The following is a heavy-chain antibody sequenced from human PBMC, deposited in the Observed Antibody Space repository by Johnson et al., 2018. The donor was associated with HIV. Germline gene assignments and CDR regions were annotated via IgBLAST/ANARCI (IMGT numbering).Heavy chain of an antibody. Sequence: QVQLVESGGGVVQPGRSLRLSCAASGFTFSSYGMHWVRQAPVKGLEWVAVISYDGSNKYYADSVKGRFTISRDNSKNTLYLQMNSLRAEDTAVYYCAKDVELHGAFDIWGQGTMVTVSS. CDR2: ISYDGSNK. V-gene: IGHV3-30*18. CDR3: AKDVELHGAFDI. J-gene: IGHJ3*02. CDR1: GFTFSSYG. D-gene: IGHD1-26*01.